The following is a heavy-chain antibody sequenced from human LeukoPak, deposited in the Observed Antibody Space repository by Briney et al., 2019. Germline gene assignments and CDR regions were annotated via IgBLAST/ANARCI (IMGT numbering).Heavy chain of an antibody. CDR3: AEDTNYYDTSGPPDY. Sequence: GGSLRLSCAASGFTFSSYGMHWVRQAPGKGLEWVALISYDGSNKYYADSVKGRFTISRDNSKNTLYLQMNSLRAEDTAVYYCAEDTNYYDTSGPPDYWGQGTLVTVSS. D-gene: IGHD3-22*01. J-gene: IGHJ4*02. CDR1: GFTFSSYG. CDR2: ISYDGSNK. V-gene: IGHV3-30*18.